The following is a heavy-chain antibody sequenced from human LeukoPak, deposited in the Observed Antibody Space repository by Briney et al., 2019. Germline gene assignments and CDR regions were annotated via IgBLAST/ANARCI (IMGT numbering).Heavy chain of an antibody. CDR1: GGSISSGGYC. V-gene: IGHV4-31*03. CDR3: ARDTRTTVTRDGMDV. J-gene: IGHJ6*02. Sequence: SQTLSLTCTVSGGSISSGGYCWSWIRQHPGKGLEWIGYIYYSGITYYNPSLKSRVTISVDTSKNQFSLKLSSVTAADTAVYYCARDTRTTVTRDGMDVWGQGTTVTVSS. D-gene: IGHD4-17*01. CDR2: IYYSGIT.